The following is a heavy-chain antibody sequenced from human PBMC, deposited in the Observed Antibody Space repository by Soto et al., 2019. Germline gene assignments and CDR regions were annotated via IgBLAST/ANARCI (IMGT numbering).Heavy chain of an antibody. Sequence: QVQLQESDPGLVKPSQTLSLTCTVSGGSISSGDYYWSWIRQPPGKGLEWIGYIYYSGSTYYNPSLKSRVTISVDTSKNQFSLKLSSVTAADTAVYYCARDDRTSGVRGVSIDYWGQGTLVTVSS. CDR2: IYYSGST. V-gene: IGHV4-30-4*01. CDR1: GGSISSGDYY. D-gene: IGHD3-10*01. CDR3: ARDDRTSGVRGVSIDY. J-gene: IGHJ4*02.